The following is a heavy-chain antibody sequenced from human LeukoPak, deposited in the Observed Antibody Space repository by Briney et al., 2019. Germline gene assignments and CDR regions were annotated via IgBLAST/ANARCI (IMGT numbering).Heavy chain of an antibody. D-gene: IGHD3-22*01. V-gene: IGHV4-34*01. CDR2: INHSGST. Sequence: PSETLSLTCAVYGGSFSGYYWSWIRQPPGKGLEWIGEINHSGSTNYNPSLKSRVTISLDTSKNQFSLKLTSVTAADTAVYYCARGPYYYDSSGSFDYWGQGTLVTVSS. CDR1: GGSFSGYY. J-gene: IGHJ4*02. CDR3: ARGPYYYDSSGSFDY.